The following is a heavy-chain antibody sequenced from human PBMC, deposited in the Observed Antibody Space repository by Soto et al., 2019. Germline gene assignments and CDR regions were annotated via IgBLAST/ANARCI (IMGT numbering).Heavy chain of an antibody. V-gene: IGHV3-33*01. Sequence: GGSLRLSCAASGFTFSSYGMHWVRQAPGKGLEWVAVIWYDGSNKYYADSVKGRFTISRDNSKNTLYLQMNSLRAEDTAVYYCARDRSEYRSLDAFDIWGQGTMVTVSS. J-gene: IGHJ3*02. D-gene: IGHD5-12*01. CDR2: IWYDGSNK. CDR1: GFTFSSYG. CDR3: ARDRSEYRSLDAFDI.